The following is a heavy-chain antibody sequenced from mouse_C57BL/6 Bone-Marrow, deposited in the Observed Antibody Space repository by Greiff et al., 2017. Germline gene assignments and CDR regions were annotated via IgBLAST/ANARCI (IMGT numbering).Heavy chain of an antibody. V-gene: IGHV3-6*01. CDR2: VSYDGSN. Sequence: EVHLVESGPGLVKPSQSLSLTCSVTGYSITSGYYWNWIRQFPGNKLEWMGYVSYDGSNNYNPSLKNRISITRDTSKNQFFLKLNSVTTEDTATYYCARLGSNDAMDYWGQGTSVTVSS. J-gene: IGHJ4*01. CDR1: GYSITSGYY. CDR3: ARLGSNDAMDY. D-gene: IGHD2-5*01.